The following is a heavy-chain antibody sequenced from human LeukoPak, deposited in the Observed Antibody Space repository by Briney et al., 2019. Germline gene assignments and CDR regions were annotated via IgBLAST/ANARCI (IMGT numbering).Heavy chain of an antibody. D-gene: IGHD3-10*01. CDR2: ISGSGGST. J-gene: IGHJ4*02. CDR1: GFTFSSYA. Sequence: GGSLRLSCAASGFTFSSYAMSWVRQAPGKGLEWVSAISGSGGSTHYADSVKGRFTISRDNSKNTLYLQMNSLRAEDTAVYYCAKVAVVRGVINGYFDYWGQGTLVTVTS. CDR3: AKVAVVRGVINGYFDY. V-gene: IGHV3-23*01.